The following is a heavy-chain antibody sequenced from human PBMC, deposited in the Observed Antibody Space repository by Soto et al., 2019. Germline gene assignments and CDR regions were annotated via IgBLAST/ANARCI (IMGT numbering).Heavy chain of an antibody. CDR3: TTVTVAGREGTVDY. D-gene: IGHD6-19*01. CDR2: IKSKTDGGTT. Sequence: SVSNAWMNWVRQAPGKGLAWVGRIKSKTDGGTTDYAAPVKGRFTISRDDSKNTLYLQMNSLKTEDTAVYYCTTVTVAGREGTVDYWGQGTLVTVSS. CDR1: SVSNAW. J-gene: IGHJ4*02. V-gene: IGHV3-15*07.